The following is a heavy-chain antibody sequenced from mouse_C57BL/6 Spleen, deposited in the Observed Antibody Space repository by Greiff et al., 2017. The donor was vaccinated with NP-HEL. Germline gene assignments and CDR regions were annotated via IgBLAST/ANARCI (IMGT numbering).Heavy chain of an antibody. CDR2: ISSGSSTI. CDR3: ARERSTVDAMDY. CDR1: GFTFSDYG. Sequence: EVMLVESGGGLVKPGGSLKLSCAASGFTFSDYGMHWVRQAPEKGLEWVAYISSGSSTIYSADTVKGRFTISRDNAKNTLFLQMTSLRAEDTAKYYCARERSTVDAMDYWGQGTSVTVAS. J-gene: IGHJ4*01. D-gene: IGHD1-1*01. V-gene: IGHV5-17*01.